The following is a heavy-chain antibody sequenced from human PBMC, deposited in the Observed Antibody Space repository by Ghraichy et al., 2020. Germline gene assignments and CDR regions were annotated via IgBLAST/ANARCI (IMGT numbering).Heavy chain of an antibody. D-gene: IGHD2-21*01. J-gene: IGHJ2*01. CDR3: ARGLGDIVVVIVPGYFDL. V-gene: IGHV1-2*06. CDR1: GYTFSDYY. Sequence: ASVKVSCKASGYTFSDYYIHWVRQAPGQGLDWMGRVNPKTGGTNYAQKFQGRVSMTRDPSVTTASMELNRLTSDDTAVYYCARGLGDIVVVIVPGYFDLWGRGTPVTVSS. CDR2: VNPKTGGT.